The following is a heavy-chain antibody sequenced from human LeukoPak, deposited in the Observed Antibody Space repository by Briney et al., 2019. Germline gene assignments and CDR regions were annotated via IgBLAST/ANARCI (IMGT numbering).Heavy chain of an antibody. J-gene: IGHJ4*02. CDR2: IRATSTTL. D-gene: IGHD1-26*01. V-gene: IGHV3-48*01. CDR3: ARDTQWAFDY. CDR1: GFTFSSYG. Sequence: PGKSLRLSCAASGFTFSSYGMHWIRQAPGKGLEWVSNIRATSTTLYYQDYYADSVKGRFTTSRDNAKNSLYLQMDSLRVEDTAVYYCARDTQWAFDYWGQGILVTVSS.